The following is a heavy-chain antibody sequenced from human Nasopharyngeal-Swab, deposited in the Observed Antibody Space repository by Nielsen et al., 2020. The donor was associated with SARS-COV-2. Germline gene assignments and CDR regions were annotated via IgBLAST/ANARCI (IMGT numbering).Heavy chain of an antibody. CDR1: GFTFSSYA. CDR2: VSSSGGST. J-gene: IGHJ4*02. V-gene: IGHV3-23*01. Sequence: GGSLRLSCTTSGFTFSSYAMNWVRQDPGKGLEWVSSVSSSGGSTHYANSVKGRFAISRDNSKNTLYLQMNSLRVEDMAIYYCAKSGSEYDYDHIPVPIDFWGQGTLVAVSS. D-gene: IGHD3-16*01. CDR3: AKSGSEYDYDHIPVPIDF.